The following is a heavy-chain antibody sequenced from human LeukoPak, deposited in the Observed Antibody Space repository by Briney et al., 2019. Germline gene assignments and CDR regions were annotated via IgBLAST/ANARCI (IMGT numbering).Heavy chain of an antibody. CDR3: ARRGYTSAWDY. CDR2: ISTGSSTI. CDR1: GFTFSDYS. J-gene: IGHJ4*02. Sequence: GGSLRLSCAASGFTFSDYSMNWVRQAPGKGLEWVSYISTGSSTIYYADSVKGRFTISRDNAENSLYLQMNSLRAEDTAVYYCARRGYTSAWDYWGQGTLVTVSS. V-gene: IGHV3-48*01. D-gene: IGHD6-19*01.